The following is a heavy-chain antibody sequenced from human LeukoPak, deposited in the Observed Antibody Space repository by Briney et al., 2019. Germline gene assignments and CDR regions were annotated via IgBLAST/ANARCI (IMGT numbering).Heavy chain of an antibody. V-gene: IGHV3-23*01. Sequence: GGSLRLSCVASGFTFSSYAMSWVRQAPGKGLEWVSAISGSGGSTYYADSVKGRFTICRDNSKNTLYLQMNSLRPEDTAVYYCAKAQRITLIVMVIYAYFDYWGQGTLVTVSS. CDR2: ISGSGGST. J-gene: IGHJ4*02. D-gene: IGHD3-22*01. CDR3: AKAQRITLIVMVIYAYFDY. CDR1: GFTFSSYA.